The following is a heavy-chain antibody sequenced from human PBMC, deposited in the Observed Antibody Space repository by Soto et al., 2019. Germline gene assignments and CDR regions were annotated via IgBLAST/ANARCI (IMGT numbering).Heavy chain of an antibody. D-gene: IGHD3-9*01. V-gene: IGHV4-39*01. CDR1: GSSISSSSYY. Sequence: PSETLSLTCTLSGSSISSSSYYWGWIRQPPGKGLEWIGSIYYSGSTYYNPSLKSRVTISVDTSKNQFSLKLSSVTAADTAVYYCARHTDYDILTGSLSLGMDVWGQGTTVTVSS. J-gene: IGHJ6*02. CDR3: ARHTDYDILTGSLSLGMDV. CDR2: IYYSGST.